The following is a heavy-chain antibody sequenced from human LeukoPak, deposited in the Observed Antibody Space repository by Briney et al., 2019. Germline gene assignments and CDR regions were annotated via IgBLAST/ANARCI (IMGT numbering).Heavy chain of an antibody. CDR1: GFTFTSYS. CDR2: ISGGGGST. V-gene: IGHV3-23*01. J-gene: IGHJ4*02. Sequence: GGSLRLSCAASGFTFTSYSMNWVRQAPGKGLEWVSTISGGGGSTYYADSVKGRFTISRDNSKNTLYLQMNSLRAEDTAVYYCAREGSIAARPFDYWGQGTLVTVSS. D-gene: IGHD6-6*01. CDR3: AREGSIAARPFDY.